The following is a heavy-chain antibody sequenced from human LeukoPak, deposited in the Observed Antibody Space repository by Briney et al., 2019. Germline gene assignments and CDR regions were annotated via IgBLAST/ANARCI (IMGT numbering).Heavy chain of an antibody. CDR3: ACGYSYGIPLGYYYYYMDV. D-gene: IGHD5-18*01. CDR1: GFTFSIYE. J-gene: IGHJ6*03. CDR2: ISSSGSTI. Sequence: QPGGSLRLSCAASGFTFSIYEMHWVRQAPGKGLKWVSYISSSGSTIYYADSVKGRFTISRDNAKNSLYLQMNSLRAEDTAVYYCACGYSYGIPLGYYYYYMDVWGKGTTVTVSS. V-gene: IGHV3-48*03.